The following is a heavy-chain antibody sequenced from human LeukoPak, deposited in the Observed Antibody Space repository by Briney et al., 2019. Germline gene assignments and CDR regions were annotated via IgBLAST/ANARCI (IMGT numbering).Heavy chain of an antibody. Sequence: GGSLRLSCAASGFTFSDYYMSWIRQAPGKGLEWVSYISSSGSTIYYADSVKGRFTISRDNAKNSLYLQMNSLRAEDTAVYYCATSIQPYTFDYWGQGTLVTVSS. CDR2: ISSSGSTI. CDR1: GFTFSDYY. CDR3: ATSIQPYTFDY. J-gene: IGHJ4*02. V-gene: IGHV3-11*01. D-gene: IGHD5-18*01.